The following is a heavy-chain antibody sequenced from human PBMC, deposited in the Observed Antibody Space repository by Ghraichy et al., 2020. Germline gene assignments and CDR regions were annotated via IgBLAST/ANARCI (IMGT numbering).Heavy chain of an antibody. CDR1: GYTFTGYY. V-gene: IGHV1-2*02. CDR3: ASSDYGDYPNSIHY. D-gene: IGHD4-17*01. CDR2: INPNSGDT. Sequence: ASVKVSCKTSGYTFTGYYLHWVRQAPGQGLEWMGWINPNSGDTNYAQNFQGRVTMTRDTSINTAYMELSRLRSDDTAVYYCASSDYGDYPNSIHYWGQGTLVTVSS. J-gene: IGHJ4*02.